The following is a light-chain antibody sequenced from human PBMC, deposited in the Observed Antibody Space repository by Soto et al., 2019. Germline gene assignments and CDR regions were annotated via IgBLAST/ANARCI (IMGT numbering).Light chain of an antibody. J-gene: IGLJ2*01. CDR3: GSYRSRSTVIFGGDRSSSTVV. CDR1: SSDVGGYNY. V-gene: IGLV2-14*01. CDR2: DVI. Sequence: QSVLTQPASVSGSPGQSITISCTGTSSDVGGYNYVSWYRQYPGKAPKLMIYDVINRPSGVSNRFSGSKSGNTASLTISGLQAEDDADYYIGSYRSRSTVIFGGDRSSSTVVFGGGTKLTVL.